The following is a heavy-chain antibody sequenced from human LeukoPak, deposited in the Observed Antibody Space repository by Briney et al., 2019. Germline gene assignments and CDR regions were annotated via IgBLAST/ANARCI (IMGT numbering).Heavy chain of an antibody. CDR1: GGTFSSYA. V-gene: IGHV1-69*13. Sequence: ASVKVSCKASGGTFSSYAISWVRQAPGQGLEWMGGIIPIFGTANCAQKFQGRVTITADESTSTAYMELSSLRSEDTAVYYCAREGRETESQNYYDSSGYYYGYYFDYWGQGTLVTVSP. D-gene: IGHD3-22*01. CDR2: IIPIFGTA. J-gene: IGHJ4*02. CDR3: AREGRETESQNYYDSSGYYYGYYFDY.